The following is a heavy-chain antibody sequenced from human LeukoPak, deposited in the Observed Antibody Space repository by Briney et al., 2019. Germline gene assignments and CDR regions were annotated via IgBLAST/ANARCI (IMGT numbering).Heavy chain of an antibody. J-gene: IGHJ4*02. CDR2: ISSSSGYI. V-gene: IGHV3-21*01. D-gene: IGHD4-17*01. Sequence: PGGSLRLSCAASGFTFSSYSMNWVRQAPGKGLEWVSSISSSSGYIYYADSVKGRFTISRDNAKNSLYLQMNSLRAEDTAVYYCARVGYGDYYFDYWGQGTLVTVSS. CDR3: ARVGYGDYYFDY. CDR1: GFTFSSYS.